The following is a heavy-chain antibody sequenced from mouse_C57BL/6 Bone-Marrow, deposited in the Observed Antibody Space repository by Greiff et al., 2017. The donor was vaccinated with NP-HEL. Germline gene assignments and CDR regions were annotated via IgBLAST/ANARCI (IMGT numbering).Heavy chain of an antibody. D-gene: IGHD1-1*01. CDR3: ASPLYYGSSYAWFAY. J-gene: IGHJ3*01. CDR2: IYPRDGST. CDR1: GYTFTSYD. V-gene: IGHV1-85*01. Sequence: VQLQQSGPELVKPGASVKLSCKASGYTFTSYDINWVKQRPGQGLEWIGWIYPRDGSTKYNEKFKGTATLTVDTSSSTAYMELHSLTSEDSAVYFCASPLYYGSSYAWFAYWGQGTLVTVSA.